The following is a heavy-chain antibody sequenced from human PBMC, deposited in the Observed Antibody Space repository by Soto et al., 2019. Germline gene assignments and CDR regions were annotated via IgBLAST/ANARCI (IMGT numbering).Heavy chain of an antibody. J-gene: IGHJ4*02. CDR3: ARAPWYAI. CDR2: IFHSGAT. D-gene: IGHD6-13*01. V-gene: IGHV4-4*02. CDR1: GDFIRSTNW. Sequence: QVQLQESGPGLVRPSGTLSLTCAVSGDFIRSTNWWTWVRQPPGKGLEWMGEIFHSGATNYNPSLKSRVTISVDRSKNQFFLNLNSVTAADTAVYYCARAPWYAIWGQGTLVTVSS.